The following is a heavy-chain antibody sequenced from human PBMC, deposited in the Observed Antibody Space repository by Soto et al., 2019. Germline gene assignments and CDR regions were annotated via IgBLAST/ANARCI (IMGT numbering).Heavy chain of an antibody. CDR3: GRSITDYYDSSGYYDDY. Sequence: SVKVSCKASGGTFSSYAISWVRQAPGQGLEWMGGIIPIFGTANYAQKFQGRVTITADESTSTAYMELSSLRSEDTAVYYCGRSITDYYDSSGYYDDYWGQGTLVTVSS. CDR2: IIPIFGTA. CDR1: GGTFSSYA. V-gene: IGHV1-69*13. J-gene: IGHJ4*02. D-gene: IGHD3-22*01.